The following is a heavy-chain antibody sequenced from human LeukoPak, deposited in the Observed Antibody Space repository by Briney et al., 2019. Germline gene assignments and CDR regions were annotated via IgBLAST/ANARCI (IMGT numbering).Heavy chain of an antibody. CDR3: ARYRKYQLLSVDY. CDR2: IYYSGST. D-gene: IGHD2-2*01. J-gene: IGHJ4*02. Sequence: PSETLSLTCTVSGGSISSGGYYWSWIRQHPGKGLEGIGYIYYSGSTYYNPSLKSRVTVSVDTSKNQFSLKLSSVTAADTAVYYCARYRKYQLLSVDYWGQGTLVTVSS. V-gene: IGHV4-31*03. CDR1: GGSISSGGYY.